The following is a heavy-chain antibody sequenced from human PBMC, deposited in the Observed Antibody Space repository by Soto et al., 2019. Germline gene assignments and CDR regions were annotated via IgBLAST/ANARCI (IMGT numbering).Heavy chain of an antibody. CDR3: ARDQGYCSGGSCYVAGY. V-gene: IGHV3-74*01. CDR1: GFTFSSYW. J-gene: IGHJ4*02. CDR2: INSDGSST. Sequence: EVQLVESGGGLVQPGGSLRLSCAASGFTFSSYWMHWVRQAPGKGLVWVSRINSDGSSTGYADSVMGRFTISRDNAKNTLYLQMNSLRAEDTAMYYCARDQGYCSGGSCYVAGYWGQGTLVTVSS. D-gene: IGHD2-15*01.